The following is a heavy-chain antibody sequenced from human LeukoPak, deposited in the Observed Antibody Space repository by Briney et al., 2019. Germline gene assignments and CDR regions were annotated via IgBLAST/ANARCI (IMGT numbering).Heavy chain of an antibody. D-gene: IGHD6-19*01. CDR2: ISPYNGNT. CDR3: ARDLGSSGWDNWFDP. J-gene: IGHJ5*02. CDR1: GYTFPSYG. V-gene: IGHV1-18*01. Sequence: ASVNVSCKASGYTFPSYGVSWVRQAPGQGLEWMGWISPYNGNTNYAQKLRGRVTMTTDTSTSTAYMELRSLRSDDTAVYYCARDLGSSGWDNWFDPWGQGTLVTVSS.